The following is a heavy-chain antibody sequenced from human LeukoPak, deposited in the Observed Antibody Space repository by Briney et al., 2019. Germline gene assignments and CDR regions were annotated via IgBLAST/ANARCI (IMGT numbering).Heavy chain of an antibody. V-gene: IGHV3-23*01. Sequence: PGGSLRLSCAASGFTFSKFAMNWVRQAPGKGLEWVSGISASGGNTYYADSVKGRFTVSRDNSRNTLYLPMNSLRAEDTAVYYCVKDRGGSPFYGMDVWGQGTTVTVSS. CDR2: ISASGGNT. CDR3: VKDRGGSPFYGMDV. D-gene: IGHD1-26*01. J-gene: IGHJ6*02. CDR1: GFTFSKFA.